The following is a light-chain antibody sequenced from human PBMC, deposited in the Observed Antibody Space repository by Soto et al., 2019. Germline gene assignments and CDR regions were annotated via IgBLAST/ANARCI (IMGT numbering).Light chain of an antibody. Sequence: QSALAQPRSVSGSPGQSVTLSCTGTSSDVGGYDFVSWYQQYPGKAPKLIIYDVTKRTSGVPDRFSGSKSGNSASLTISGLQAKDEADYYCSSYAGSYILAVFGGGTKLTVL. J-gene: IGLJ3*02. CDR2: DVT. V-gene: IGLV2-11*01. CDR3: SSYAGSYILAV. CDR1: SSDVGGYDF.